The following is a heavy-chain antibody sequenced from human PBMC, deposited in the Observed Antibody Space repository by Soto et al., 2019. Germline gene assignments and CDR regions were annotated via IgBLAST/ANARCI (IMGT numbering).Heavy chain of an antibody. V-gene: IGHV1-69*13. CDR3: ARSGYPGDWFDP. CDR2: IXXIXGXX. D-gene: IGHD2-15*01. CDR1: GGTFSSYA. Sequence: GASVKVSCKASGGTFSSYAISWVRQAPGQGLXWMXGIXXIXGXXXYXXXFQGRVTITADESTSTAYMELSSLRSEDTAVYYCARSGYPGDWFDPWGQGTQVTVSS. J-gene: IGHJ5*02.